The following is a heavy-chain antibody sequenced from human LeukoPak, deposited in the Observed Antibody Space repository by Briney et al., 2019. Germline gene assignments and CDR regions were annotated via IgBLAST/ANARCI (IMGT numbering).Heavy chain of an antibody. D-gene: IGHD3-3*01. CDR2: ISSSSSYI. V-gene: IGHV3-21*01. CDR1: GFTFSSYT. Sequence: GGSLRLSCAASGFTFSSYTMNWVRQAPGKGLEWVSSISSSSSYIYYADSVKGRFTISRDNAKNSLYLQMNSLRAEDTAVYYCARDTAAAYYDFWSGYHSASSMDVWGKGTTVTVSS. J-gene: IGHJ6*03. CDR3: ARDTAAAYYDFWSGYHSASSMDV.